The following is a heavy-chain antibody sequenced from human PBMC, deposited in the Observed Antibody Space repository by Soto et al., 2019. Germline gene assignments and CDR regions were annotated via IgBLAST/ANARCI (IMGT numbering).Heavy chain of an antibody. CDR2: LYYGRSA. Sequence: QVQLQESGPGLVKPSETLSLTCAVSGDSISSYYCMWIRQPPGKGLESIGYLYYGRSANYNPSLRXRXTXSXXTSTNQCSLTRSSMTAADTAVYYCALRSMAVVPEYWGQGTLVTVSS. CDR1: GDSISSYY. J-gene: IGHJ4*02. CDR3: ALRSMAVVPEY. D-gene: IGHD3-22*01. V-gene: IGHV4-59*01.